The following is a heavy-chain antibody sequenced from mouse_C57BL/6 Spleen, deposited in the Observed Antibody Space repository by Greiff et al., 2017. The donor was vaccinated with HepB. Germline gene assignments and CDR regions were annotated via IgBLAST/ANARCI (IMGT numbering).Heavy chain of an antibody. Sequence: VQLQQSGAELVKPGASVKISCKASGYAFSSYWMNWVKQRPGKGLEWIGQIYPGDGDTNYNGKFKGKATLTADKSSSTAYMQLSSLTSEDSAVYFCAVGDYYGSSLFDYWGQGTTLTVSS. CDR1: GYAFSSYW. V-gene: IGHV1-80*01. CDR3: AVGDYYGSSLFDY. J-gene: IGHJ2*01. D-gene: IGHD1-1*01. CDR2: IYPGDGDT.